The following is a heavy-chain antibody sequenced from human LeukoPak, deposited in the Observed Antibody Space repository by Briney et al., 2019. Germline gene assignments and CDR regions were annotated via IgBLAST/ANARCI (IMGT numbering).Heavy chain of an antibody. Sequence: GGSLRLSCTASGYTFSSYWMTWVRQAPGKGLEWVANIKQDESEKYYVDSVKGRFTISRDNAKNSLYLQMNSLRPEDTAVYYCTRDGGSGIDYWGQGTLVTVSS. CDR3: TRDGGSGIDY. CDR1: GYTFSSYW. CDR2: IKQDESEK. V-gene: IGHV3-7*01. D-gene: IGHD3-10*01. J-gene: IGHJ4*02.